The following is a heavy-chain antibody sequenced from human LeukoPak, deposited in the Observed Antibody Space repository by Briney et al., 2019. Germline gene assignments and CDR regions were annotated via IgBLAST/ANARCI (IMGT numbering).Heavy chain of an antibody. J-gene: IGHJ3*02. D-gene: IGHD2-2*01. CDR3: GGTLTGYCSSTSCIGVFDI. Sequence: GAPVKVSCKASGGTLSSYAISWVRQAPGQGLEWMGGVIPIFCTANYAQKFQGRVTITADKPTSTPYMELSSLRSEDTAVYYCGGTLTGYCSSTSCIGVFDIWGKGTVVTVSS. CDR2: VIPIFCTA. V-gene: IGHV1-69*06. CDR1: GGTLSSYA.